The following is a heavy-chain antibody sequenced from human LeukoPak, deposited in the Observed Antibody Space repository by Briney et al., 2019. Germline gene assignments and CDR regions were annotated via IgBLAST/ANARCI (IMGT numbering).Heavy chain of an antibody. CDR2: ISSSSSTI. Sequence: GGSLRLSCAASGFTFSSCSMNWVRQAPGKGLEWVSYISSSSSTIYYADSVKGRFTISRDNAKNSLYLQMNSLRAEDTAVYYCARGSPDYDFWSGYRPLDDAFDIWGQGTMVTVSS. CDR3: ARGSPDYDFWSGYRPLDDAFDI. J-gene: IGHJ3*02. V-gene: IGHV3-48*01. CDR1: GFTFSSCS. D-gene: IGHD3-3*01.